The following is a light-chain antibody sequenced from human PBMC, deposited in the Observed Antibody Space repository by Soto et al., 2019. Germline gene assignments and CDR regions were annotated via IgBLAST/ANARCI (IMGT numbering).Light chain of an antibody. Sequence: DLRRTPSPSSLSASAGYRVTITGRASASISTFLNWYQQTPGKAPKLLIYGASSLQTGVPSRFSGSGSGTDFTLTISSLQPEDFATYYCQQSYITPWTFGQGTKVDIK. CDR1: ASISTF. J-gene: IGKJ1*01. V-gene: IGKV1-39*01. CDR2: GAS. CDR3: QQSYITPWT.